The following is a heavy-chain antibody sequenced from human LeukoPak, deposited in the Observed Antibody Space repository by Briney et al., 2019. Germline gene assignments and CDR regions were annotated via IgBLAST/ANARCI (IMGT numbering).Heavy chain of an antibody. Sequence: SETLSLTCTVSGGSISSGDYYWSWIRQPPGKGLEWIGYIYYSGSTYYNPSLKSRVTISVDTSKNQFSLKLSSVTAADTAVYYCARVRRDYDSSGYFRYRYFDLWGRGTLVTVSS. D-gene: IGHD3-22*01. J-gene: IGHJ2*01. CDR1: GGSISSGDYY. CDR2: IYYSGST. V-gene: IGHV4-30-4*01. CDR3: ARVRRDYDSSGYFRYRYFDL.